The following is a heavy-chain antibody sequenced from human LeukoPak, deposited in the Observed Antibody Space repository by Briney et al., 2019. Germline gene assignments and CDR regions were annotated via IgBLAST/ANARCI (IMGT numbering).Heavy chain of an antibody. V-gene: IGHV4-39*07. Sequence: SETLSLTCTVSGGSISSTSYYWGWIRQPPGKGLEWIGSIYYSGSTYYNPSLKSRVTISVDTSKNQFSLKLSSVTAADTAVYYCARARCSGGSCYSDSGDWFDPWGQGTLVTVSS. CDR2: IYYSGST. CDR3: ARARCSGGSCYSDSGDWFDP. CDR1: GGSISSTSYY. J-gene: IGHJ5*02. D-gene: IGHD2-15*01.